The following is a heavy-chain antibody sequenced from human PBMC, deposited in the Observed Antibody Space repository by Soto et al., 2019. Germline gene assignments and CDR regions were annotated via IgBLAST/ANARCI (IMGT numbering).Heavy chain of an antibody. D-gene: IGHD4-17*01. CDR2: MNSGGTSM. CDR3: ARESDGDAFDL. Sequence: GGSLRLSCAAFGFTVTDYEMNWVLQAPGKGLEWVSYMNSGGTSMKYADSVKGRFTIFRDNARNSLYLQMDALRDEDTAVYYCARESDGDAFDLWGQGTLVTVS. CDR1: GFTVTDYE. V-gene: IGHV3-48*03. J-gene: IGHJ4*02.